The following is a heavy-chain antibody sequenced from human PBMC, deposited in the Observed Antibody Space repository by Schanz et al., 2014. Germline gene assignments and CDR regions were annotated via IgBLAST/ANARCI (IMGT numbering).Heavy chain of an antibody. CDR3: AKGEDSPYYFDD. Sequence: EAQLLESGGNLVQPGGSLRVSCVGSGFTFRSYPMTWVRQAPGKGLEWVAGISGAGGSTYYVDSVKGRFTISRDNSRNTMYLQMTGLRAEDTAIYYCAKGEDSPYYFDDWGQGTLVTVSS. CDR2: ISGAGGST. J-gene: IGHJ4*02. CDR1: GFTFRSYP. V-gene: IGHV3-23*01. D-gene: IGHD2-15*01.